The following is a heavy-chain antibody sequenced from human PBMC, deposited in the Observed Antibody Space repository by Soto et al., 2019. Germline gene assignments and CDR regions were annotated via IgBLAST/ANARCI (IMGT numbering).Heavy chain of an antibody. CDR1: GYIFVNYG. CDR2: ISPYTGNT. J-gene: IGHJ6*02. D-gene: IGHD3-16*01. CDR3: VMVDNYVTPTPQDV. Sequence: QVQLVQSGDEVKKPGASVKVSCKASGYIFVNYGIAWVRRAPGQGLEWMGWISPYTGNTHSARKVQGRLTMTTDTSTSTAYMDLGSLTSDDTAVYYCVMVDNYVTPTPQDVWGQGTTVTVSS. V-gene: IGHV1-18*01.